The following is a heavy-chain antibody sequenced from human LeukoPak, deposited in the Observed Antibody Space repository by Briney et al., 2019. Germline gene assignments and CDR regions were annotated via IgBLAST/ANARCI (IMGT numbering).Heavy chain of an antibody. J-gene: IGHJ5*02. Sequence: GGSLRLSCAASGFTFDDYAMHWVRQAPGKELEWVSVIYSGGSTYYADSVKGRFTISRDNSKNTLYLQMNSLRAEDTAVYYCARGAGFGPWGQGTLVTVSS. CDR1: GFTFDDYA. V-gene: IGHV3-53*01. CDR3: ARGAGFGP. CDR2: IYSGGST.